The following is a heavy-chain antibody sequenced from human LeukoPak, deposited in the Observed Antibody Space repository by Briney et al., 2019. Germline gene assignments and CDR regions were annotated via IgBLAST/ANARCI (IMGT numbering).Heavy chain of an antibody. Sequence: SDTLSLTCAVYGGSFSGYYWSWIRQPPGKGLEWIGEINHSGSTNYNPSLKSRVTISVDTSKNQFSLKLSSVTAADTAVYYCARGRPRTKLPDYWGQGTWSPSPQ. CDR3: ARGRPRTKLPDY. CDR1: GGSFSGYY. J-gene: IGHJ4*02. CDR2: INHSGST. D-gene: IGHD1-26*01. V-gene: IGHV4-34*01.